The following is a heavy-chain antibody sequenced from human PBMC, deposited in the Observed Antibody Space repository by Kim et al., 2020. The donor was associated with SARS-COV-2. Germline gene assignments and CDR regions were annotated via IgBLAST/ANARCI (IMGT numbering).Heavy chain of an antibody. CDR3: ACHSFGDSYV. D-gene: IGHD4-17*01. CDR2: SYI. J-gene: IGHJ6*02. V-gene: IGHV3-21*01. Sequence: SYINYADSVKGRFTLSRGNAKNSLYLQRDSLRAEDTAVYYCACHSFGDSYVWGRGTTVTVSS.